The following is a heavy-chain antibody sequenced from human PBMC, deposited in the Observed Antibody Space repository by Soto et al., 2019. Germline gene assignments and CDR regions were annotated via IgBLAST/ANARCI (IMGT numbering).Heavy chain of an antibody. CDR2: INPSGGST. CDR1: GYTFTSYY. D-gene: IGHD3-10*01. V-gene: IGHV1-46*01. CDR3: ARDRHPLVRGVKVNWLDP. Sequence: QVQLVQSGAEVKKPGASVKVSCKASGYTFTSYYMHWVRQAPGQGLEWMGIINPSGGSTIYAQKFQGRVTMTRDTSTITVYMELSSLRAVDTAVYYCARDRHPLVRGVKVNWLDPWGQGTLVTVSS. J-gene: IGHJ5*02.